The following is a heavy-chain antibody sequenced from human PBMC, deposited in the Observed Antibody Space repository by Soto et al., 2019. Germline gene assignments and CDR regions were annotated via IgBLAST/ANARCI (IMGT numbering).Heavy chain of an antibody. V-gene: IGHV3-9*01. CDR1: EFTVAESA. J-gene: IGHJ4*02. CDR3: TKGYYGSGSSSFDY. CDR2: NSWNRPSI. D-gene: IGHD3-10*01. Sequence: EVQWVESGGGLVQPGGSLRLSCAASEFTVAESAMHWVRQAPGKGLGWVSGNSWNRPSIDYADSVKGRSTISRDNDKNSLFLQMNSLRPEDTALYYCTKGYYGSGSSSFDYWSRGAMVTVSS.